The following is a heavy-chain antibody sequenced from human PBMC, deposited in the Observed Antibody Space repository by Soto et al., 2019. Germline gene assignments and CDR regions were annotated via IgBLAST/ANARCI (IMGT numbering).Heavy chain of an antibody. D-gene: IGHD2-15*01. V-gene: IGHV4-38-2*02. CDR1: GYSISSGYY. CDR3: ARDRIGGMDV. CDR2: IYHSGST. J-gene: IGHJ6*02. Sequence: SGYSISSGYYWGWIRQPPGKGLEWIGSIYHSGSTYYNPSLKSRVTISVDTSKNQFSLKLSSVTAADTAVYYCARDRIGGMDVWGQGTTVTVSS.